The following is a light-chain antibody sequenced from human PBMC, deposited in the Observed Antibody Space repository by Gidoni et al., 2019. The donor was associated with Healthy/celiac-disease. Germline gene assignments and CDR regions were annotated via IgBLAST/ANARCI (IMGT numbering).Light chain of an antibody. CDR1: QSISSW. J-gene: IGKJ1*01. Sequence: DIQLTPSPSTLSASVGDRVTITCRASQSISSWLAWYQQKPGKAPKLLIYKASSLESGVPSRFSGSGSGTEFTLTISRLQTDDFATYYCQQYKSYTWTFGQGTKVEIK. CDR3: QQYKSYTWT. CDR2: KAS. V-gene: IGKV1-5*03.